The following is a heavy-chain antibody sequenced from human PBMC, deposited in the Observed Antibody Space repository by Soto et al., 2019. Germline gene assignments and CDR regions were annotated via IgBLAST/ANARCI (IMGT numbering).Heavy chain of an antibody. CDR2: IHPGDSET. J-gene: IGHJ6*02. CDR3: ARQRITRVRGVSSSGLDV. Sequence: GESLKISCKGSGYSFTSYYIAWVRQMPGKGLEWMGIIHPGDSETRYSPSFQGHVIISADKSISSAYLQWSSLEAADTAMYYCARQRITRVRGVSSSGLDVWGQVTTVTVSS. V-gene: IGHV5-51*01. CDR1: GYSFTSYY. D-gene: IGHD3-10*01.